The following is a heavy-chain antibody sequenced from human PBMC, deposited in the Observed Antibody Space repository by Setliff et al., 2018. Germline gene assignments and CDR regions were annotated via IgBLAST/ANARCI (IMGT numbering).Heavy chain of an antibody. CDR2: INTNTGNP. CDR3: ARDSSGWSGFSRLVGVYYYYMDV. Sequence: ASVKVSCKASGYTFTRYAMNWLRQAPGQGLEWMGWINTNTGNPTYAQGFTGRFVFSLDTSVSTAYLQISSLKAEDTAVYYCARDSSGWSGFSRLVGVYYYYMDVWGKGTTVTVSS. J-gene: IGHJ6*03. D-gene: IGHD6-19*01. CDR1: GYTFTRYA. V-gene: IGHV7-4-1*02.